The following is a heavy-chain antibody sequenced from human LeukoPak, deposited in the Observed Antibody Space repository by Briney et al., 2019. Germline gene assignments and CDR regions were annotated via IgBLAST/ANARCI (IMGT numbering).Heavy chain of an antibody. D-gene: IGHD5-18*01. CDR3: ARGAHSYRYYYYGMDV. V-gene: IGHV4-34*01. CDR2: INHSGST. CDR1: GGSFSGYY. J-gene: IGHJ6*02. Sequence: SETLSLTCAAYGGSFSGYYWSWIRQPPGKGLEWIGEINHSGSTNYNPSLKSRVTISVDTSKNQFSLKLSSVTAADTAVYYCARGAHSYRYYYYGMDVWGQGTTVTVSS.